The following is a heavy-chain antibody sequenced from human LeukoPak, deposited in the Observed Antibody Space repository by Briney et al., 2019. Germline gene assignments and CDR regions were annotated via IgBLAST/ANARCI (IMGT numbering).Heavy chain of an antibody. Sequence: SETLSLTCTVSGGSISSYYWSWIRQPPGKGLEWIGYIYYSGSTNYNPSLKSRVTMSVDTSKHQFSLKLSSVTAADTAVYYCARESPAGLFDYWGQGTLVTVSS. CDR1: GGSISSYY. D-gene: IGHD6-13*01. CDR3: ARESPAGLFDY. CDR2: IYYSGST. J-gene: IGHJ4*02. V-gene: IGHV4-59*01.